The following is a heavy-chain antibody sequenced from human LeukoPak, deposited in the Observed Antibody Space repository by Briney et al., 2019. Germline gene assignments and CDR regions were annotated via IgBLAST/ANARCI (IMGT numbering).Heavy chain of an antibody. CDR3: ARVQIAYSYGLFDY. V-gene: IGHV4-59*01. J-gene: IGHJ4*02. CDR1: GGSISSYY. Sequence: PSETLSLTCTVSGGSISSYYWSWIRQPPGKGLEWIGYIYYSGSTNYNTSLKSRVTISVHTSKNQFSLKLSSVTAADTAVYYCARVQIAYSYGLFDYWGQGTLVTVSS. D-gene: IGHD5-18*01. CDR2: IYYSGST.